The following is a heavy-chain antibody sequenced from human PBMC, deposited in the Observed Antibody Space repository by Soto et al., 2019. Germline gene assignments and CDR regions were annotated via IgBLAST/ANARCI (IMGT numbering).Heavy chain of an antibody. CDR3: AKDQGSPNYYYYGMDV. V-gene: IGHV3-30*18. J-gene: IGHJ6*02. CDR1: GSMFSSYG. CDR2: ISYDGSNK. Sequence: PGGSLRLSCAASGSMFSSYGMHWVRQAPGKGLEWVAVISYDGSNKNYADSVKGRFTISRDNSKNTLYLQMNSLRAEDTAVYYCAKDQGSPNYYYYGMDVWGQGTTVTVS. D-gene: IGHD1-26*01.